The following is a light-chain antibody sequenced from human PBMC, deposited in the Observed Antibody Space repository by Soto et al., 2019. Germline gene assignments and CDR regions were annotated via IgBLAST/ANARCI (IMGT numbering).Light chain of an antibody. CDR1: QSISSSF. CDR2: GAY. CDR3: KQYDNSPIT. J-gene: IGKJ5*01. V-gene: IGKV3-20*01. Sequence: EIVLTQSPGILSLSPGERASLSCGASQSISSSFLAWYQQKPGQAHRLLIYGAYSRATGIPDRFSGTGSETDFTLTTRRLEPEDFAVYYCKQYDNSPITFGQGTRLEIK.